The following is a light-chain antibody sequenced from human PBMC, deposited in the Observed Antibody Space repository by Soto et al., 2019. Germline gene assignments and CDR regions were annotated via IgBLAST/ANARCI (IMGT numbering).Light chain of an antibody. J-gene: IGLJ1*01. CDR3: SSYAGRLYV. CDR1: SSDVGDYNY. CDR2: EVI. Sequence: QSALTQPPSASGSTGQSVTISCTGTSSDVGDYNYVSWYQQHPGKAPKLMIYEVIKRPSGVPDRCSGSKSGNTASLTVSGLPAEDEADYYCSSYAGRLYVFGTGTKVTVL. V-gene: IGLV2-8*01.